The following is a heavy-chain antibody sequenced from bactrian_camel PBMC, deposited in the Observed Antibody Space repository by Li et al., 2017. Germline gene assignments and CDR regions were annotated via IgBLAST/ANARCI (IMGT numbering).Heavy chain of an antibody. D-gene: IGHD3*01. J-gene: IGHJ4*01. CDR1: GYTNGPNC. V-gene: IGHV3S1*01. CDR2: IFIGGNSP. Sequence: HVQLVESGGGSVQVGGSLTLSCTASGYTNGPNCMGWVRQAPGRRIEGIASIFIGGNSPFYDPALKGRFTISRDNAKNTLYLEMNSLKTEDTAVYYCATVLLLAYWGQGTQVTVS. CDR3: ATVLLLAY.